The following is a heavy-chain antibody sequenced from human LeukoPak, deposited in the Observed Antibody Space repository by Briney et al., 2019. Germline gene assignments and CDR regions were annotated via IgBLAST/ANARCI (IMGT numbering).Heavy chain of an antibody. CDR1: GYSFTNFW. CDR3: ARTGYTNNWYGSFDY. Sequence: GESLKISCKGSGYSFTNFWIGWVRQMPGKGLEWMGIIYPSDSDPRYSPSFQGQVTISADKSISTAYLQWSSLKASDTAVYYCARTGYTNNWYGSFDYWGQGTLVTVSS. J-gene: IGHJ4*02. CDR2: IYPSDSDP. D-gene: IGHD1-20*01. V-gene: IGHV5-51*01.